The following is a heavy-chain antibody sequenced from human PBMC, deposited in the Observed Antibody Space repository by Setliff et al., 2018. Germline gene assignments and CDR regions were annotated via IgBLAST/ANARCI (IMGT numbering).Heavy chain of an antibody. CDR1: GYTFTSYG. D-gene: IGHD2-15*01. CDR2: ISAYNGDT. CDR3: ANAEVVVAP. Sequence: ASVKVSCKASGYTFTSYGINWVRQAPGQRLEWVGWISAYNGDTNYAQKFQGRVTITRDTSASTVYMELSSLRYEDTAVYYCANAEVVVAPWGQGTLVTVSS. V-gene: IGHV1-18*01. J-gene: IGHJ4*02.